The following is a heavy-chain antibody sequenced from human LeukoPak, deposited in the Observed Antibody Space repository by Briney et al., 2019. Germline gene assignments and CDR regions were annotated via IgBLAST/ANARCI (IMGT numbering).Heavy chain of an antibody. D-gene: IGHD6-19*01. CDR3: ARLLSSGWYLENY. V-gene: IGHV3-48*01. Sequence: SGGSLRLSXAASGFTFSSYSMNWVRQAPGKGLEWVSYISSSSSTIYYADSVKGRFTISRDNAKNSLYLQMNSLRAEDTAVYYCARLLSSGWYLENYWGQGTLVTVSS. CDR1: GFTFSSYS. CDR2: ISSSSSTI. J-gene: IGHJ4*02.